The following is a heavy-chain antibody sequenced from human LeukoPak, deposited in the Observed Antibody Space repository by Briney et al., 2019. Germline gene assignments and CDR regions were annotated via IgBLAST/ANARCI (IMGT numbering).Heavy chain of an antibody. J-gene: IGHJ4*02. V-gene: IGHV4-39*01. CDR3: ARLGNYYDSSGQSRY. Sequence: PSETLSITCTVSGGSISSSSYYWGWIRQPPGKGLEWIGSIYYSGSTYYNPSLKSRVTISVDTSKNQFSLKLSSVTAADTAVYYCARLGNYYDSSGQSRYWGQGTLVTVSS. CDR2: IYYSGST. D-gene: IGHD3-22*01. CDR1: GGSISSSSYY.